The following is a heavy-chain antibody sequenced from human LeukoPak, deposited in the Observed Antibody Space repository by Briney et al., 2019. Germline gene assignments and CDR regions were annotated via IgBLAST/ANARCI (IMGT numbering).Heavy chain of an antibody. CDR1: GFTFGDYA. Sequence: SGGSLRLSCTASGFTFGDYAMSWVRQAPGKGLEWVGFIRSKAYGGTTEYAASVKGRFTISRDDSKSIAYLQMNSLKTEDTAVYYCTRDRLLPPSNYWGQGTLVTVSS. CDR3: TRDRLLPPSNY. V-gene: IGHV3-49*04. D-gene: IGHD5-18*01. CDR2: IRSKAYGGTT. J-gene: IGHJ4*02.